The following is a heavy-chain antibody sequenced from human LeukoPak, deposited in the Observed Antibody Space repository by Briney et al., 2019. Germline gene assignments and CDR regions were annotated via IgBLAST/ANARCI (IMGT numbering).Heavy chain of an antibody. V-gene: IGHV3-74*01. D-gene: IGHD1-14*01. Sequence: PGGSLRLSCAASGFTFSSYWMHWVRQAPGKGLVWVSRINSDASSTSYADSVKGRFTISRDNAKNTLYLQMNSLRAEDTAVYYCARDNPPTHNYYYYGMDVWGQGTTVTVSS. J-gene: IGHJ6*02. CDR2: INSDASST. CDR3: ARDNPPTHNYYYYGMDV. CDR1: GFTFSSYW.